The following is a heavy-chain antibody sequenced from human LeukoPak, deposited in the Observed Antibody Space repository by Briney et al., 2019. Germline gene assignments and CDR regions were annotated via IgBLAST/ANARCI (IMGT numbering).Heavy chain of an antibody. V-gene: IGHV3-66*01. J-gene: IGHJ3*02. D-gene: IGHD3-3*01. CDR2: IYSGGST. Sequence: GGSLRLSCAASGFTVSSNYMSWVRQAPGKGLEWVSVIYSGGSTYYADSVKGRFTISRDNSKNTLYLQMNSLRAEDTAVYYCFTIIGVVTRDDAFDIWGQGTMVTVSS. CDR1: GFTVSSNY. CDR3: FTIIGVVTRDDAFDI.